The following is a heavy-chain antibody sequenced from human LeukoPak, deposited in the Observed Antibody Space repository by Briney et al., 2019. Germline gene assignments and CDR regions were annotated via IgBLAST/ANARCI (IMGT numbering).Heavy chain of an antibody. CDR3: ARGTTGTTYYFDY. CDR2: IIPIFGTA. Sequence: SVKVSCKASGGTFSSYAISWVRQAPGQGLEWMGGIIPIFGTANYAQKFQGRVTITADESTSTAYMELSSLRSEDTAVYYYARGTTGTTYYFDYWGQGTLVTVSS. V-gene: IGHV1-69*13. J-gene: IGHJ4*02. CDR1: GGTFSSYA. D-gene: IGHD1-1*01.